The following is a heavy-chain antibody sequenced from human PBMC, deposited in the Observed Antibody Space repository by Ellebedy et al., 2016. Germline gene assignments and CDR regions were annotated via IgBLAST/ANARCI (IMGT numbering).Heavy chain of an antibody. CDR3: TTGSNFGVATEAEDY. CDR1: GFTFNVAW. D-gene: IGHD3-3*01. J-gene: IGHJ4*02. Sequence: GGSLRLXXAASGFTFNVAWMSWFRQPPGKGLEWVGRIKSKTAGGTADYAAPVKGRFTISRDDSTTTLYLQMNSLKTEDTAVYYCTTGSNFGVATEAEDYWGQGTLVTVSS. CDR2: IKSKTAGGTA. V-gene: IGHV3-15*01.